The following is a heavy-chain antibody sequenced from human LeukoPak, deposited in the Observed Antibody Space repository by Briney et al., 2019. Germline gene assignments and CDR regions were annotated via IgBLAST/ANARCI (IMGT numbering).Heavy chain of an antibody. CDR1: GGSISSSSYY. CDR2: IYYSGST. Sequence: KPSETLSLTCTVSGGSISSSSYYWGWIRQPPGKGLEWIGSIYYSGSTYYNPSPTSRVTISVDTSKNQFSLKLSSVTAADTAVYYCARHEVDSSGPLDYWGQGTLVTVSS. J-gene: IGHJ4*02. CDR3: ARHEVDSSGPLDY. V-gene: IGHV4-39*01. D-gene: IGHD6-19*01.